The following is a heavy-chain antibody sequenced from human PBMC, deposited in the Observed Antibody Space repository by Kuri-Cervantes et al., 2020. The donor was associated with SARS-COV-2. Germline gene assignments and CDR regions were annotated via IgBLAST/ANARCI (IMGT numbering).Heavy chain of an antibody. CDR2: VSDTVS. CDR3: AKDKIGDGKPIIY. CDR1: GDSMSGSY. J-gene: IGHJ4*02. Sequence: SETLSLTCIVSGDSMSGSYWTWMRKSPGRGLEWIGYVSDTVSRYNPSLGSRVTISVDTSENQFSLRLTSVTAADTALYSCAKDKIGDGKPIIYWGRGILVTASS. V-gene: IGHV4-59*01. D-gene: IGHD1-14*01.